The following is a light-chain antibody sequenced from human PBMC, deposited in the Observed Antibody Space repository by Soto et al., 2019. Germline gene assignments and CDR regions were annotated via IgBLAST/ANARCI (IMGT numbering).Light chain of an antibody. Sequence: QSVLTQPPSVSGAPGQRVTISCTGSSSNIVESYGVHWYQLLPGTAPNLLIHGNNHRPAGVPDRFSGSKSASSASLAITGLQADDEADYYWHSYDGSLNGAVFGTGTKLTVL. CDR3: HSYDGSLNGAV. V-gene: IGLV1-40*01. J-gene: IGLJ1*01. CDR2: GNN. CDR1: SSNIVESYG.